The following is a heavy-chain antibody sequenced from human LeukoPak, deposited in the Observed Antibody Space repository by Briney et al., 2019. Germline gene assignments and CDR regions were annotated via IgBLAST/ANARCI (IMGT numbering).Heavy chain of an antibody. D-gene: IGHD5-12*01. CDR1: GFTFSSYW. V-gene: IGHV3-7*03. CDR2: IKQDGSEK. CDR3: ARRYSGYDWYFDY. J-gene: IGHJ4*02. Sequence: PGGSLRLSCAASGFTFSSYWMSWARQAPGKGLEWVANIKQDGSEKYYVDSVKGRFTISRDNAKNSLYLQMNSLRAEDTAVYYCARRYSGYDWYFDYWGQGTLVTVPS.